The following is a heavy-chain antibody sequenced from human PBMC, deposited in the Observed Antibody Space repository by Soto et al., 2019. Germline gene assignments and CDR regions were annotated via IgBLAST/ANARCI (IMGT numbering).Heavy chain of an antibody. V-gene: IGHV2-5*02. CDR3: ANRGLPAANYYVSSGYYSYYYYYGMDV. CDR1: GFSLSTSGVG. D-gene: IGHD3-22*01. CDR2: IYWDDEK. Sequence: GPTLVNPTQTLTLTFTFSGFSLSTSGVGVGWIRQPPGKALEWLALIYWDDEKSYSPSLKSRLNIPKYTSKNQVVLTMTNMDPVDTAAYYCANRGLPAANYYVSSGYYSYYYYYGMDVWGQGTSVTVSX. J-gene: IGHJ6*02.